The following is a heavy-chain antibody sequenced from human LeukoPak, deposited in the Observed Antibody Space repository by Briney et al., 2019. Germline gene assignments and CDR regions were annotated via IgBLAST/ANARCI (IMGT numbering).Heavy chain of an antibody. Sequence: SETLSLTCSVSGDSISNYYWNWIRQPAGKGLEWIGRIYTSGSTKYNPSLKSRVTMSVDTSKNQFSLKLSSVTAADTAIYYCARSYYYDSSGYYWGTFDYWGQGTLVTVSS. CDR1: GDSISNYY. CDR3: ARSYYYDSSGYYWGTFDY. D-gene: IGHD3-22*01. CDR2: IYTSGST. V-gene: IGHV4-4*07. J-gene: IGHJ4*02.